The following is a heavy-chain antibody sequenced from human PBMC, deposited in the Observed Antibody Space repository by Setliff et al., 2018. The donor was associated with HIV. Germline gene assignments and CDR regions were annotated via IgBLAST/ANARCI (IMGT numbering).Heavy chain of an antibody. Sequence: PGGSLRLSCAASGFTFSGSAMHWVRQAPGKGLEWVGRIRTKANSYTTEYAASVKGRFTSSRDDSKSIAYLQMNSLKTEDTAVYYCTRDSYNFWSGYSFDYWGQGTLVTVSS. D-gene: IGHD3-3*01. CDR2: IRTKANSYTT. V-gene: IGHV3-73*01. J-gene: IGHJ4*01. CDR3: TRDSYNFWSGYSFDY. CDR1: GFTFSGSA.